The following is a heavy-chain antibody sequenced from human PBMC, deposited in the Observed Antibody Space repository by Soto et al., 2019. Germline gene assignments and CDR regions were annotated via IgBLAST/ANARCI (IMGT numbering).Heavy chain of an antibody. D-gene: IGHD3-16*01. J-gene: IGHJ3*02. V-gene: IGHV2-70*11. Sequence: SGPTLVNPPQTLTLTCTFSGFSLSTSGRCVSWIRQPPGKALEWLARIDWDDDKYYSTSLKTRLTISKDTSKNQVVLTMTNMDPVDTATYYCARIWAWGDDAFDIWGQGAMVTVSS. CDR3: ARIWAWGDDAFDI. CDR1: GFSLSTSGRC. CDR2: IDWDDDK.